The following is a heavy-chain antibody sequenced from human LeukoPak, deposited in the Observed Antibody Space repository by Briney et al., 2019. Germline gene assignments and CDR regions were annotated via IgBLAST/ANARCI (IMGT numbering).Heavy chain of an antibody. CDR1: GGSISSYY. Sequence: TSETLSLTCSVSGGSISSYYWSWIRQPSGKGLEWIGYLYYSGSTNSNPSLKSRVTMSVDTSKNQFSLKLRSVTAADTAVYYCARGGSGISNAFDIWGQGTMVTVSS. CDR3: ARGGSGISNAFDI. CDR2: LYYSGST. D-gene: IGHD3-10*01. V-gene: IGHV4-59*01. J-gene: IGHJ3*02.